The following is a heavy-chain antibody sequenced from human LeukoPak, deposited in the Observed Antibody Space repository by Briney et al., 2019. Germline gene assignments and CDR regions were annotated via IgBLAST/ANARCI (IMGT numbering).Heavy chain of an antibody. V-gene: IGHV3-21*01. Sequence: PGGSLRLSCAASGFTFSSYSMNWVRQAPGKGLEWVSSISGSCSYIYYADSVKGRFTISRDSAKNSLYLQMNSLRAEDTAVYYCARADGDYDLWSGYSVKGLTVDYWGQGTLVSVSS. J-gene: IGHJ4*02. CDR1: GFTFSSYS. D-gene: IGHD3-3*01. CDR2: ISGSCSYI. CDR3: ARADGDYDLWSGYSVKGLTVDY.